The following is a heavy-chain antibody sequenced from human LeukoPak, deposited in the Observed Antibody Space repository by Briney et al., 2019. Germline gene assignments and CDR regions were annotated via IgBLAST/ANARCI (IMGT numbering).Heavy chain of an antibody. CDR2: IIPIFGTA. D-gene: IGHD3-22*01. Sequence: ASVKVSCKASGYTFTGYYMHWVRQAPGQGLEWMGGIIPIFGTANYAQKFQGRVAITADKSTSTAYMELSSLRSEDTAVYYCARETLYYDSSGYYPYYMDVWGKGTTVTVSS. CDR3: ARETLYYDSSGYYPYYMDV. J-gene: IGHJ6*03. CDR1: GYTFTGYY. V-gene: IGHV1-69*06.